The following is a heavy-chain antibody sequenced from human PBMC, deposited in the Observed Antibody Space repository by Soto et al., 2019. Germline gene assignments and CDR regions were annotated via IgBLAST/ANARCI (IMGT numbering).Heavy chain of an antibody. D-gene: IGHD5-18*01. CDR3: ARDWSKFSYNYPCYYAMGG. J-gene: IGHJ6*02. CDR2: LYSSGTT. CDR1: GFSVTNSY. V-gene: IGHV3-53*01. Sequence: HPGGSLRLSCTVSGFSVTNSYINWVRQAPGKGLEWVSILYSSGTTYYADSVRSRFTVSRDDSKNTLFLHMNSLRADDTAVYYCARDWSKFSYNYPCYYAMGGWGRGTTVTVSS.